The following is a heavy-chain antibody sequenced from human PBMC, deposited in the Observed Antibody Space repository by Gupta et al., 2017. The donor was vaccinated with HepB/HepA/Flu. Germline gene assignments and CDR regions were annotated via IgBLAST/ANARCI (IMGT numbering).Heavy chain of an antibody. V-gene: IGHV3-23*01. CDR2: ISGSGGTT. CDR1: GFTFSKFA. J-gene: IGHJ4*02. CDR3: AKLNEFWSGSPSYYFDY. D-gene: IGHD3-3*01. Sequence: EVQLLESGGGLVQPGGSLGLSCAASGFTFSKFAMRWVRQAPGKGLEWVSAISGSGGTTYYADSVKGRFTISRDNSKNTLYLQMNSLRAEDTAVYYCAKLNEFWSGSPSYYFDYWGQGTLVTVSS.